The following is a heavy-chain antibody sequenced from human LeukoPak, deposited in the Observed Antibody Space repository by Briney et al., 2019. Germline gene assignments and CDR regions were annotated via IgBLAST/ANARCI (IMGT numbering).Heavy chain of an antibody. V-gene: IGHV3-13*01. CDR2: IGTAGDT. CDR1: GFTFSSYD. Sequence: GGSLRLSYAASGFTFSSYDMHWVRQATGKGLEWVTAIGTAGDTYYPGSVKGRFTISRENAKNSLYLQMNSLRAGDTAVYYCARGSVSYGDYGWDYFDYWGQGTLVTVSS. CDR3: ARGSVSYGDYGWDYFDY. D-gene: IGHD4-17*01. J-gene: IGHJ4*02.